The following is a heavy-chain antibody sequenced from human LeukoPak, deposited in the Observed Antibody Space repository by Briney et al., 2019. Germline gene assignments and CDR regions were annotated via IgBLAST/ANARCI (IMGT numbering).Heavy chain of an antibody. J-gene: IGHJ4*02. Sequence: GWSLRLSCAASGFTFSIYSMNWVRQAPGKGLEWVSSISSSSNYIYYADSVKGRFTISKDNAKNSLYLQMNSLRAEDTAVYYCARVGYCSSTSCSPTDYWGQGTLVTVSS. V-gene: IGHV3-21*01. CDR1: GFTFSIYS. D-gene: IGHD2-2*03. CDR3: ARVGYCSSTSCSPTDY. CDR2: ISSSSNYI.